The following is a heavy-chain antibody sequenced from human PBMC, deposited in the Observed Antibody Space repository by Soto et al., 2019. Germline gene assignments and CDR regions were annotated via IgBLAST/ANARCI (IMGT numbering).Heavy chain of an antibody. CDR3: ARVSRTVGLDY. V-gene: IGHV4-4*02. CDR2: VSHSGST. Sequence: QVHLQASDPGLVKPSETLSLTCVVSGGSISSGFWWTWVRQSPGKGLEWLGEVSHSGSTKDNPSLKSQATMSVDKSNNRFPLYMPSVTAADTGVYYCARVSRTVGLDYWGQGTLVTVSS. CDR1: GGSISSGFW. J-gene: IGHJ4*02. D-gene: IGHD4-17*01.